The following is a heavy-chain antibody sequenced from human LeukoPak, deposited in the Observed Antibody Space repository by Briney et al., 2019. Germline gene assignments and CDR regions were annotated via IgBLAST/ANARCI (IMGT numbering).Heavy chain of an antibody. V-gene: IGHV4-34*01. CDR2: INHSGST. J-gene: IGHJ6*03. Sequence: SETLSLTCTVSGGSISSYYWSWIRQPPGKGLEWIGEINHSGSTNYNPSLKSRVTISVDTSKNQFSLKLSSVTAADTAVYYCARNSRDSSGYRYYYYYYMDVWGKGTTVTISS. CDR3: ARNSRDSSGYRYYYYYYMDV. D-gene: IGHD3-22*01. CDR1: GGSISSYY.